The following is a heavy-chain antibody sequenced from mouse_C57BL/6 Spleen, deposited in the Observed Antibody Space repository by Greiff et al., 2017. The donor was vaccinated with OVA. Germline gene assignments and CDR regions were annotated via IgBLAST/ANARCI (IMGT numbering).Heavy chain of an antibody. CDR1: GFTFSDYY. CDR2: ISNGGGST. Sequence: EVMLVESGGGLVQPGGSLKLSCAASGFTFSDYYMYWVRQTPEKRLEWVAYISNGGGSTYYPDTVKGRFTISRDNAKNTLYLQMSRLKSEDTAMYYCARHGSSGYRFAYWGQGTLVTVSA. CDR3: ARHGSSGYRFAY. D-gene: IGHD3-2*02. V-gene: IGHV5-12*01. J-gene: IGHJ3*01.